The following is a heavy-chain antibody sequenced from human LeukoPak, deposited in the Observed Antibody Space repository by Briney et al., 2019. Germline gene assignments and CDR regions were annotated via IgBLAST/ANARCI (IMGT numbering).Heavy chain of an antibody. CDR1: GYTLTELS. D-gene: IGHD2-2*01. J-gene: IGHJ5*02. Sequence: ASVKVSCKVSGYTLTELSMHWVRQAPGKGLEWMGGFDPEDGETIYAQKFQGRVTMTEDTSTDTAYMELSSLRSEDTAVYYCATGYCSSTSCHNWFDPWGQGTLVTVSS. CDR3: ATGYCSSTSCHNWFDP. CDR2: FDPEDGET. V-gene: IGHV1-24*01.